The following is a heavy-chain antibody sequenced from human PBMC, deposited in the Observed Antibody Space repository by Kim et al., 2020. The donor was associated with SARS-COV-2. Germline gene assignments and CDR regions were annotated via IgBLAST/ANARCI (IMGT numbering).Heavy chain of an antibody. J-gene: IGHJ4*02. CDR1: GYTFTDYY. Sequence: ASVKVSCKASGYTFTDYYMHWVRQAPGQGPEWIGWISPNSGGTNSAQKFQGRVTLTRDTSITTVYMELSRLTSDDTAVYYCARGLHFSSPSCYRFDYWCQ. V-gene: IGHV1-2*02. CDR3: ARGLHFSSPSCYRFDY. CDR2: ISPNSGGT. D-gene: IGHD2-2*01.